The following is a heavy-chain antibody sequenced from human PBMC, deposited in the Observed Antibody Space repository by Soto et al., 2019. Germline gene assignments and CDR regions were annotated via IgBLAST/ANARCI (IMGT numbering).Heavy chain of an antibody. J-gene: IGHJ4*02. CDR1: GGSISNGDYY. V-gene: IGHV4-31*03. Sequence: SETLSLTCTVSGGSISNGDYYWTWIRQHPVKGLEWVGYIYYSGSTYSNPSLKSRVTISVATSKNQFSLRLSSVTAADTAVYYCARIKGGAAGNFDYWGRGALVTVSS. CDR3: ARIKGGAAGNFDY. CDR2: IYYSGST. D-gene: IGHD6-13*01.